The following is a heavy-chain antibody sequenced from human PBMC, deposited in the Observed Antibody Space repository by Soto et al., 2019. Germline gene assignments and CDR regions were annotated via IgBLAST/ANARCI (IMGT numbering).Heavy chain of an antibody. V-gene: IGHV4-34*01. CDR1: GGSISTYY. D-gene: IGHD3-3*01. CDR2: INHSGST. J-gene: IGHJ6*02. CDR3: ARDRHPPTTLRIFGVVHSYGMDV. Sequence: PSETLSLTCAVYGGSISTYYWSWVRQPPGKGLEWMGEINHSGSTNYNPSLKSRVTISVDTSKNQFSLKLSSVTAADTAVYYCARDRHPPTTLRIFGVVHSYGMDVWGQGTTVTVSS.